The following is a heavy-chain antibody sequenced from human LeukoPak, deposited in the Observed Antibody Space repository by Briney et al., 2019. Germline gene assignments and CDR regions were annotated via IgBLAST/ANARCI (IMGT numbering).Heavy chain of an antibody. CDR3: AELGITMIGGV. J-gene: IGHJ6*04. CDR2: ISSSGSTI. Sequence: GGSLRLSCAASGFTFSSYWLTWVRQAPGKGLEWVSYISSSGSTIYYADSVKGRFTISRDNAKNSLYLQMSSLRAEDTAVYYCAELGITMIGGVWGKGTTVTISS. V-gene: IGHV3-48*04. D-gene: IGHD3-10*02. CDR1: GFTFSSYW.